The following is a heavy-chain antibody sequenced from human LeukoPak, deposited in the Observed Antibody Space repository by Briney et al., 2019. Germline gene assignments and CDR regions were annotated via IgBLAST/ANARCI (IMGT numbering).Heavy chain of an antibody. V-gene: IGHV4-34*01. CDR3: ARGVPVIPPRSSSGYSDY. Sequence: SETLSLTCTVSGGSISSYYWSWIRQPPGKGLEWIGEINHSGSTNYNPSLKSRVSISVDTSKNQFSLKLSSVTAADTAVYYCARGVPVIPPRSSSGYSDYWGQGTLVTVSS. D-gene: IGHD3-22*01. J-gene: IGHJ4*02. CDR1: GGSISSYY. CDR2: INHSGST.